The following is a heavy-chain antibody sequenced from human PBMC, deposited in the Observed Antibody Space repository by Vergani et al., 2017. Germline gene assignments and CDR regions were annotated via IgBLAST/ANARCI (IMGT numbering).Heavy chain of an antibody. V-gene: IGHV4-59*11. CDR2: IYYSGST. CDR3: ARRGYSYGDAFDI. D-gene: IGHD5-18*01. J-gene: IGHJ3*02. CDR1: GGSISSHY. Sequence: QVQLQESGPGLVKPSETLSLTCTVSGGSISSHYWSWIRQPPGKGLEWIGYIYYSGSTNYNPSLKSRVTISVDTSKNQFSLKLSSVTAADTAVYYCARRGYSYGDAFDIWGQGTMVTVSS.